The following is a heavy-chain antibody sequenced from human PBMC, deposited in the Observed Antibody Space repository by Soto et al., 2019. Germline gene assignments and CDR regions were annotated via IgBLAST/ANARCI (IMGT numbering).Heavy chain of an antibody. CDR1: GGSFSGYY. D-gene: IGHD2-15*01. CDR3: ARVGRTCSGGSCYQTYYYYYYYMDV. J-gene: IGHJ6*03. V-gene: IGHV4-34*01. Sequence: SETLSLTCAVYGGSFSGYYWSWIRQPPGKGLEWIGEINHSGSTNYNPSLKSRVTISVDTSKNQFSLKLSSVTAADTAVYYCARVGRTCSGGSCYQTYYYYYYYMDVWGKGTTVTVSS. CDR2: INHSGST.